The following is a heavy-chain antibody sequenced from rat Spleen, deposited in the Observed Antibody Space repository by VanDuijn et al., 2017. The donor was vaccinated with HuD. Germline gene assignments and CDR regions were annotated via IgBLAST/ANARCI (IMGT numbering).Heavy chain of an antibody. CDR3: TRDGGELTPFDY. D-gene: IGHD1-1*01. Sequence: QVQLKESGPGLVQPSQTLSLTCTVSGFSLTSYNVHWVRQPTGKGLEWMGVIWTGGSTDYNSALKSRLSIIRDTSKNQVFLKMNSLQTDDSGTYYCTRDGGELTPFDYWGQGVMVTVSS. J-gene: IGHJ2*01. V-gene: IGHV2-30*01. CDR1: GFSLTSYN. CDR2: IWTGGST.